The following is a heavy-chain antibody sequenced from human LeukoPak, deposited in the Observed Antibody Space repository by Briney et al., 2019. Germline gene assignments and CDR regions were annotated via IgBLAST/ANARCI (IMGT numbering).Heavy chain of an antibody. D-gene: IGHD1-26*01. Sequence: PGGSLRLSCAAFGFTFSSYWMSWVRQAPGKGLEWVANIKQDGSEKYYVDSVKGRFTISRDNAKNSLYLQMNSLRAEDTAVYYCARGGSYFAFDIWGQGTMVTVSS. V-gene: IGHV3-7*05. CDR3: ARGGSYFAFDI. CDR2: IKQDGSEK. CDR1: GFTFSSYW. J-gene: IGHJ3*02.